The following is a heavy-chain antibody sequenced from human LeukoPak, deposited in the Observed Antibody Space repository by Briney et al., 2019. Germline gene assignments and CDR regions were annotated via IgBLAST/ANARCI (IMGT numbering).Heavy chain of an antibody. CDR3: AKVVYSGYVFYFDY. D-gene: IGHD5-12*01. Sequence: GGSLRLSCAASGFTFDDSGMSWVRQAPGKGLEWVSAISGSGGSTYYADSVKGRFTISRDNSKNTLYLQMNSLRAEDTAVYYCAKVVYSGYVFYFDYWGQGTLVTVSS. CDR1: GFTFDDSG. CDR2: ISGSGGST. V-gene: IGHV3-23*01. J-gene: IGHJ4*02.